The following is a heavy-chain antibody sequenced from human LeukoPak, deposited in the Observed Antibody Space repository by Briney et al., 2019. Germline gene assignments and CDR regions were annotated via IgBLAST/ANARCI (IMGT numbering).Heavy chain of an antibody. Sequence: ASETLSLTCTVSGGSISSYYWSWIRQPPGKGLEWIWYIYYSGSTNYNPSLESRVTISVDTSKNQFSLKLSSVTAADTAVYYCARARITMVRGAAYCFDPWGQGTLVTVSS. CDR3: ARARITMVRGAAYCFDP. V-gene: IGHV4-59*01. J-gene: IGHJ5*02. CDR2: IYYSGST. D-gene: IGHD3-10*01. CDR1: GGSISSYY.